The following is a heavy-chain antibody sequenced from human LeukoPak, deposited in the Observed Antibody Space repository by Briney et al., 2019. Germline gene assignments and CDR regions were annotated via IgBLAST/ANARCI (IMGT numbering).Heavy chain of an antibody. Sequence: SETLSLTCDVSGGSISSYYWSWIRQPPGKGLEWIGYIYYSGSTNYNPSLKSRVTISVDTSKNQFSLKLSSVTAADTAVYYCARDRQSYYYGSGISIWGQGTMVTVSS. J-gene: IGHJ3*02. CDR2: IYYSGST. CDR3: ARDRQSYYYGSGISI. CDR1: GGSISSYY. D-gene: IGHD3-10*01. V-gene: IGHV4-59*01.